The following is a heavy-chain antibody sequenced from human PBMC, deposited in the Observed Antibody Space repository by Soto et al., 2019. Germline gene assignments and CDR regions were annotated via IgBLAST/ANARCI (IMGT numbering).Heavy chain of an antibody. CDR2: ISAYNGDR. V-gene: IGHV1-18*01. CDR1: GYIFSSHG. J-gene: IGHJ4*02. D-gene: IGHD3-10*01. CDR3: AREAFDADYIDF. Sequence: ASVEVSRKXSGYIFSSHGISWVRQAPGRGLEWMAWISAYNGDRNYAETLQGRVTVTTDTSTNTAYMELRSLRSDDTAVYYCAREAFDADYIDFWGQGTLVTVSS.